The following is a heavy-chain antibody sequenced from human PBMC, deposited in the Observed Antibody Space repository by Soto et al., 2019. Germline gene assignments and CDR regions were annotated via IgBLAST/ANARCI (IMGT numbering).Heavy chain of an antibody. D-gene: IGHD5-12*01. CDR3: AKNGWADTATVTPWYFDL. J-gene: IGHJ2*01. V-gene: IGHV3-30*18. CDR2: ISYDGGTE. Sequence: QAQLVESGGGVVQPGKSLRHSCAASGFNFNNNGMHWVRQAPGKGLEWVAVISYDGGTEYYADSVKGRFTISRDNSKNTLYLQMNILRTEDTAIYYCAKNGWADTATVTPWYFDLWGRGILVTVSS. CDR1: GFNFNNNG.